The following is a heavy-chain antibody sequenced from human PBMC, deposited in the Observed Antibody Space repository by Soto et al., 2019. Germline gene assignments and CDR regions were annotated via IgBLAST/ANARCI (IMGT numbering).Heavy chain of an antibody. CDR3: ARETYYYDSSGYSPPYYGMDV. V-gene: IGHV4-31*03. Sequence: SETLSLTCTVSGGSISSGGYYRSWIRQHPGKGLEWIGYIYYSGSTYYNPSLKSRVTISVDTSKNQFSLKLSSVTAADTAVYYCARETYYYDSSGYSPPYYGMDVWGQGTTVTVSS. CDR1: GGSISSGGYY. J-gene: IGHJ6*02. D-gene: IGHD3-22*01. CDR2: IYYSGST.